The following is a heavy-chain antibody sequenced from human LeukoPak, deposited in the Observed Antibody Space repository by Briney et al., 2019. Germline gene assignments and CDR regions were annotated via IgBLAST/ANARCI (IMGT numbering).Heavy chain of an antibody. CDR1: GGSISSGGYS. V-gene: IGHV4-30-2*01. CDR2: IYHSGST. CDR3: ARGNTIFGVVTPYYYYGMDV. J-gene: IGHJ6*02. Sequence: PSQTLSLTCAVSGGSISSGGYSWSWIRQPPGKGLEWIGYIYHSGSTYYNPSLKSRVTISVDRSKNQFSLKLSSVTAADTAVYYCARGNTIFGVVTPYYYYGMDVWGQGTTVTVSS. D-gene: IGHD3-3*01.